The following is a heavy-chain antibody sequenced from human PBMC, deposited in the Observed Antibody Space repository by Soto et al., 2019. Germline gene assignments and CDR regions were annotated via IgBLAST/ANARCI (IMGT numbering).Heavy chain of an antibody. V-gene: IGHV4-59*01. J-gene: IGHJ5*02. D-gene: IGHD6-6*01. CDR2: IYYSGST. CDR3: ARGGPSIAARRAYWFDP. CDR1: GGSISSYY. Sequence: SETLSLTCTVSGGSISSYYWSWIRQPPGKGLEWIGYIYYSGSTNYNPSLKSRVTISVDTSKNQFSLKLSSVTAADTAVYYCARGGPSIAARRAYWFDPWGQGTLVTSPQ.